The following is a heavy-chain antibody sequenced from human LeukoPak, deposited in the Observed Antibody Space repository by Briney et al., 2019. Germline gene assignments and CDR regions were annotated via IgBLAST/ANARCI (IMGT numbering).Heavy chain of an antibody. D-gene: IGHD1-26*01. Sequence: SETLSLTCTVSGYSIRSGYYWGWIRQPPRKGLEWIGSIYHSGITYYNPSLKSRVTISVDTSKNQFSLKLSSVTAADTAVYYCARRRIVGAYFDYWGQGTLVTVSS. CDR2: IYHSGIT. CDR3: ARRRIVGAYFDY. CDR1: GYSIRSGYY. J-gene: IGHJ4*02. V-gene: IGHV4-38-2*02.